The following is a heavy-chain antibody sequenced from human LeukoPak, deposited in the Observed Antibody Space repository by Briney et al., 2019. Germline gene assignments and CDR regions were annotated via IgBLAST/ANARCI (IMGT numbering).Heavy chain of an antibody. CDR2: INPSGGST. J-gene: IGHJ4*02. CDR1: GYTFTSYY. D-gene: IGHD3-16*01. Sequence: ASVKVSCKASGYTFTSYYMHWVRQAPGQGLEWMGIINPSGGSTSYTQKFQGRVTMTRDTSTSTVYMELSSLRSEDTAVYYCARGPYDYVWGSWFDYWGQGTLVTVSS. V-gene: IGHV1-46*01. CDR3: ARGPYDYVWGSWFDY.